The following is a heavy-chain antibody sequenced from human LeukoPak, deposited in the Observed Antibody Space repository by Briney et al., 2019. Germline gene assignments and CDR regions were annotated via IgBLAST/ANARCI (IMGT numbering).Heavy chain of an antibody. CDR1: EFTFSSYS. D-gene: IGHD3-22*01. Sequence: GGSLRLSCAASEFTFSSYSMSWVRQAPGKGLEWVSSITGGGGRTYFADSVKDRFTISRDNSRNTLYLQLNSLRAEDTAVYYCAKSPYYDASGYNREYYFDCWGQGTLVTVSS. CDR3: AKSPYYDASGYNREYYFDC. J-gene: IGHJ4*02. V-gene: IGHV3-23*01. CDR2: ITGGGGRT.